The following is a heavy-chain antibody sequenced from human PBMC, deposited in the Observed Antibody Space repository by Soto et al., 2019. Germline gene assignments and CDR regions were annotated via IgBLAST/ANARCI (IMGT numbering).Heavy chain of an antibody. J-gene: IGHJ4*02. CDR3: ASGLDYYDSSGYYQYFDY. CDR2: IYYSGST. CDR1: GGSLSSSSYY. V-gene: IGHV4-39*01. D-gene: IGHD3-22*01. Sequence: QLQLQESGPGLVKPSETLSLTCTVSGGSLSSSSYYWGWIRQPPGKGLEWIGSIYYSGSTYYNPSLKSRVTISVDTFKTQFSLKLSSVTAADTAVYYCASGLDYYDSSGYYQYFDYWGQGTLVTVSS.